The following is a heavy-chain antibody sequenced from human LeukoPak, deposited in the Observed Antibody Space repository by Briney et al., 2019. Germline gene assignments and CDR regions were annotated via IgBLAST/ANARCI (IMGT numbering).Heavy chain of an antibody. D-gene: IGHD2-2*01. V-gene: IGHV2-70*11. Sequence: ESGPTLVNPTQTLTLTCTFSGFSLSTSGMCVSWIRQPPGKALEWLARIDWDDDKYYSTSLKTRLTISKDTSKNQVVLTMTNMDPVDTATYYCARGRDCISTSCPDYWGQGTLVTVSS. CDR3: ARGRDCISTSCPDY. CDR1: GFSLSTSGMC. CDR2: IDWDDDK. J-gene: IGHJ4*02.